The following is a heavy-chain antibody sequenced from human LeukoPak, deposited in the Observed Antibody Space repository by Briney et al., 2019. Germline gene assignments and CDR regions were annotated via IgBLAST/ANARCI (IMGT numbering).Heavy chain of an antibody. CDR1: GYSISSGYY. V-gene: IGHV4-38-2*01. D-gene: IGHD2-15*01. CDR2: IYHSGST. J-gene: IGHJ6*03. CDR3: ATARYCTGGSCYGHYYYYYMDV. Sequence: PSETLSLTCAVSGYSISSGYYWGWSRQPPGKGLEWIGSIYHSGSTYYNPSLKSRVTISVDTSKNQFSLRLRSVPAADTALCYCATARYCTGGSCYGHYYYYYMDVWGKGTTVTVSS.